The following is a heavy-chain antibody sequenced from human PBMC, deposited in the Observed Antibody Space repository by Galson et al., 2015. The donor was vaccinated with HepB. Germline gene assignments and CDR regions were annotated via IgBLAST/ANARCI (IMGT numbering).Heavy chain of an antibody. CDR2: ITSSGGNR. Sequence: SLRLSCAASGFGFTRYAMTWVRQAPGKGLEWVSSITSSGGNRYYTDSVKGRFTVSRDNSKNTLLLQLHSLRAEDTAMYYCAKDGIMVANNPYHFHYWGQGTLVTVSS. J-gene: IGHJ4*02. V-gene: IGHV3-23*01. D-gene: IGHD2-15*01. CDR3: AKDGIMVANNPYHFHY. CDR1: GFGFTRYA.